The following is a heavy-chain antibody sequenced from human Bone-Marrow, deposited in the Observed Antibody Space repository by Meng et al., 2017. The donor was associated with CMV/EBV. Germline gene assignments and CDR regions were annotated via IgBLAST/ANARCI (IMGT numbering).Heavy chain of an antibody. CDR1: GFTFSSYG. Sequence: GGSLRLSCAASGFTFSSYGMHWVRQAPGKGLEWVAFIRYDGSNKYYADSVKGRFTISRDNSKNTLYLQMNSLRAEDTAVYYCARDLKDSSGWYYFDYWGQGTLVTVSS. V-gene: IGHV3-30*02. CDR2: IRYDGSNK. J-gene: IGHJ4*02. D-gene: IGHD6-19*01. CDR3: ARDLKDSSGWYYFDY.